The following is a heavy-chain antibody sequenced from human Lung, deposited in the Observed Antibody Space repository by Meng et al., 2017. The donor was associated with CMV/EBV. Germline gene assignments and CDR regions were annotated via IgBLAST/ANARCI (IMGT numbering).Heavy chain of an antibody. CDR1: GYTFTGYY. V-gene: IGHV1-2*02. Sequence: ASXXVSXKASGYTFTGYYLHWVRQAPGQGLEWMGWINSKIGDANYTQKFQGRVTVTRDTSISTAYMELKRLTYDDTAVYFCARKVFRASDAFDIWGQG. J-gene: IGHJ3*02. CDR3: ARKVFRASDAFDI. CDR2: INSKIGDA.